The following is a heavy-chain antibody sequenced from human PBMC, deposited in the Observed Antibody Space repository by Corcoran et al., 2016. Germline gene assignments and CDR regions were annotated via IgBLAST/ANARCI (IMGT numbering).Heavy chain of an antibody. J-gene: IGHJ4*02. Sequence: QVQLQESGPGLVKPTETLSLTCTVSGGSISTYYWSWIRQPPGKGLEWIGYIYYTGSTNYNPSLKSRVTISVDTSKNQFSLTLSSVTAADTAVYYCARNLPPDRGRPRNFDYWGQGTLVTVSS. V-gene: IGHV4-59*01. D-gene: IGHD1-26*01. CDR3: ARNLPPDRGRPRNFDY. CDR2: IYYTGST. CDR1: GGSISTYY.